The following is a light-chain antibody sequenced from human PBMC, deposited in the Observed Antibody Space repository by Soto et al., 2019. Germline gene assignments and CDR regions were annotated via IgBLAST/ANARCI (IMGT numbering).Light chain of an antibody. V-gene: IGKV1-9*01. CDR2: AAS. CDR3: QQLDSYLFT. J-gene: IGKJ3*01. CDR1: QGISSD. Sequence: DIQLTQSPSFLSASVGDRVTITCRASQGISSDLAWYQQKPGKAPKLLSYAASTLQSGVPSRFSGSGSGTEFTLTISSLQPEDFATYYCQQLDSYLFTFGPGTKVDIK.